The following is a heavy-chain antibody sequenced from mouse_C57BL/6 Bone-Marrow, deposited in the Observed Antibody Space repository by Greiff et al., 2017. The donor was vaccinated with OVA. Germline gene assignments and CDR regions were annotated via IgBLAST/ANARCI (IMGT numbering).Heavy chain of an antibody. D-gene: IGHD1-1*01. V-gene: IGHV10-3*01. CDR3: VRDDCGSGCYAMDY. CDR1: GFTFNTYA. CDR2: IRSKSSNYAT. Sequence: EVQRVESGGGLVQPKGSLKLSCAASGFTFNTYAMHWVRQAPGKGLEWVARIRSKSSNYATYYADSVKDRFTISRDDSQSMLYLQMNNLKTEDTAMYYCVRDDCGSGCYAMDYWGQGTSVTVSA. J-gene: IGHJ4*01.